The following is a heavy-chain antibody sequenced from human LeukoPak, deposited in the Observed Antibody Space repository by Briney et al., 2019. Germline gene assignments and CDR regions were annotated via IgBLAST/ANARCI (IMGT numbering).Heavy chain of an antibody. Sequence: ASVKVSCKASGYTFTSYGISWVRQAPGQGLEWMGWISAYNGNTNYAQKFQGRVTMTEDTSTDTAYMELSSLRSEDTAVYYCATENSYWGQGTLVTVSS. J-gene: IGHJ4*02. CDR3: ATENSY. CDR1: GYTFTSYG. D-gene: IGHD2/OR15-2a*01. V-gene: IGHV1-18*01. CDR2: ISAYNGNT.